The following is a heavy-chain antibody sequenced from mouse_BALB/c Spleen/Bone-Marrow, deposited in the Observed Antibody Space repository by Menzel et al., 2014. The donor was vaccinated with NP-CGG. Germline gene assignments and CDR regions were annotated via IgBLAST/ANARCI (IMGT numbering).Heavy chain of an antibody. CDR1: GFTFSSYA. CDR2: ISSGGST. Sequence: EVKLEESGGGLVKPGGSLKLSCAASGFTFSSYAMSWVRQTPEKRLEWVASISSGGSTYYPDSVKGRFTISRDNARNILYLQMSSLRSEDTATYYCASPLYYGLHYYAMDYWGQGTSVTVSS. J-gene: IGHJ4*01. CDR3: ASPLYYGLHYYAMDY. V-gene: IGHV5-6-5*01. D-gene: IGHD1-2*01.